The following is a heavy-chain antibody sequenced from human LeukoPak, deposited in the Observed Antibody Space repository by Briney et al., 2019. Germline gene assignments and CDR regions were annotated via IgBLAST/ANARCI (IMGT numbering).Heavy chain of an antibody. CDR1: GFTVSSNY. J-gene: IGHJ6*02. Sequence: GGSLRLSCAASGFTVSSNYMSWVRQAPGKGLEWVSVIYSGGSAYYADSVKGRFTISRHNSKNTLYLQMNSLRAEDTAVYYYAKASSSWYPYYYYGMDVWGQGTTVTVSS. D-gene: IGHD6-13*01. CDR2: IYSGGSA. CDR3: AKASSSWYPYYYYGMDV. V-gene: IGHV3-53*04.